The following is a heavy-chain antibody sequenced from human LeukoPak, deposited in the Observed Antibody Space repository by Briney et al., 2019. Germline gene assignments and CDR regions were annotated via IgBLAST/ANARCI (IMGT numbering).Heavy chain of an antibody. V-gene: IGHV2-5*01. J-gene: IGHJ4*02. CDR1: GFSLSTNGEA. Sequence: ESGPTLVNPTQTLTLTCTFSGFSLSTNGEAVGWIRQPPGKALEWLALIYWNDDKRYSPSLKSRLTITTDTSKNQVVLTMTNMDPEDTATYYCARGNYHDSSGYSDQTALDYWGQGTLVTVSS. D-gene: IGHD3-22*01. CDR3: ARGNYHDSSGYSDQTALDY. CDR2: IYWNDDK.